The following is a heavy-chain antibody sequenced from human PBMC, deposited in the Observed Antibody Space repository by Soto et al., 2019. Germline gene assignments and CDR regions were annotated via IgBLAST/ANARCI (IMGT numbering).Heavy chain of an antibody. J-gene: IGHJ6*02. CDR1: GYTLTELS. Sequence: ASVKVSCKVSGYTLTELSMHWVRQAPGKGLEWMGGFDPEDGETIYAQKFQGRVTMTEDTSTDTAYMELSSLRSEDTAVYYCATWDQDGATAYYYGMDVWGQGTTVTVSS. CDR3: ATWDQDGATAYYYGMDV. CDR2: FDPEDGET. V-gene: IGHV1-24*01. D-gene: IGHD1-26*01.